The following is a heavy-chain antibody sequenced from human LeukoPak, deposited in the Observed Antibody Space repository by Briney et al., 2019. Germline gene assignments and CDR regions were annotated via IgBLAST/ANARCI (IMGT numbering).Heavy chain of an antibody. CDR3: ATSTVMNHYCFDY. CDR2: IYHSGST. D-gene: IGHD1-14*01. V-gene: IGHV4-4*02. CDR1: GGYMSSTKW. J-gene: IGHJ4*02. Sequence: SGTLSLTCAVSGGYMSSTKWWSWVRQPPGKGLEWIGEIYHSGSTNYNPSLKSRITISVDKSKNQVSLNLTSVTAADTAVYYCATSTVMNHYCFDYWAQGTLVTVSS.